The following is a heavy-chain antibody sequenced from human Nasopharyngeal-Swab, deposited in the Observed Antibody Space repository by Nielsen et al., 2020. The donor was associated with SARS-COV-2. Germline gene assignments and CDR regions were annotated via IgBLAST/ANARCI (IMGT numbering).Heavy chain of an antibody. V-gene: IGHV3-23*01. CDR3: AKDRTTMVRGVDY. J-gene: IGHJ4*02. Sequence: GESLKISCAASGFTFSSYAVSWVRQAPGKGLEWASAISGSGGSTYYADSVKGRFTISRDNSKNTLYLQMNSLRAEDTAVYYCAKDRTTMVRGVDYWGQGTLVTVSS. CDR2: ISGSGGST. CDR1: GFTFSSYA. D-gene: IGHD3-10*01.